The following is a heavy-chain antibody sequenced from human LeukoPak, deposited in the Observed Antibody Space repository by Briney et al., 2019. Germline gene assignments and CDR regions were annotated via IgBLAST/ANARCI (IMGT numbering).Heavy chain of an antibody. V-gene: IGHV3-7*01. J-gene: IGHJ4*02. CDR3: ARGRLTSDC. D-gene: IGHD3-16*01. CDR1: GFTFSTYW. CDR2: IKQDGSEN. Sequence: GGSLRLSCAASGFTFSTYWMTWVRQAPGKGLEWVANIKQDGSENYYVDSVKGRFTISRDNAKNSLSLQMNSLRAEDTAVYYCARGRLTSDCWGQGTLVTVSS.